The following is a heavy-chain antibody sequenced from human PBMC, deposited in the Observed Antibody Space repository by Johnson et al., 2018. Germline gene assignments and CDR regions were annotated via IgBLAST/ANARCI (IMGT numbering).Heavy chain of an antibody. Sequence: VQLQESGGGLGQPGGSLRLSCAASGFTFSNYWMNWVRQAPGKGLEWVASIRQDGGEKFYADSVKGRFIISRDNAKNALYLQMNSLRAEDSAVFYCARVSWEVLHNYYYYHGMDVWGQGTAVTVSS. J-gene: IGHJ6*02. D-gene: IGHD1-26*01. CDR3: ARVSWEVLHNYYYYHGMDV. CDR1: GFTFSNYW. V-gene: IGHV3-7*01. CDR2: IRQDGGEK.